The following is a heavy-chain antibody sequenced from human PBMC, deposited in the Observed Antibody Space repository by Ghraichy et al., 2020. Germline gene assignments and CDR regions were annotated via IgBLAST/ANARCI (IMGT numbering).Heavy chain of an antibody. V-gene: IGHV3-23*01. Sequence: GSLRLSCAASGFTFSSYAMSWVRQAPGKGLEWVSFISGSGGSTYYADSVKGRFTISRDNSKNTLYLQMNSLRAEDTAVYYCAKDGGDRRGAFDYWGQGTLVTVSS. CDR2: ISGSGGST. D-gene: IGHD4-17*01. J-gene: IGHJ4*02. CDR1: GFTFSSYA. CDR3: AKDGGDRRGAFDY.